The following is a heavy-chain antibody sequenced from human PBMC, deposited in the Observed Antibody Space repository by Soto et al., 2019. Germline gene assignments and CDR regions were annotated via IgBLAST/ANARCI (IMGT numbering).Heavy chain of an antibody. V-gene: IGHV4-31*03. Sequence: SETLSLTCTVSGVSISSGGYYWNWIRQHPGKGLEWIGYIYYIGSTYYNPSLKSRVTISLDRSKNQFSLKLSSVTAADTAVYYCARVPSPWGQGTLVTVSS. CDR2: IYYIGST. CDR1: GVSISSGGYY. CDR3: ARVPSP. J-gene: IGHJ5*02.